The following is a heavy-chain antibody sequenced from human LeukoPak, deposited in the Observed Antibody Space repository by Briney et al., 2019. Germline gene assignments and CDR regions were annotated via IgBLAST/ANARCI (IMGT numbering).Heavy chain of an antibody. CDR2: IIPIFGTA. CDR1: GGTFSSYA. D-gene: IGHD6-6*01. V-gene: IGHV1-69*05. CDR3: ASGLSSSQYFDY. Sequence: VASVKVSCKASGGTFSSYAINWVRQAPGQGLEWMGGIIPIFGTANYAQKFQGRVTITTDESTSTAYMELSSLRSEDTAVYYCASGLSSSQYFDYWGQGTLVTVSS. J-gene: IGHJ4*02.